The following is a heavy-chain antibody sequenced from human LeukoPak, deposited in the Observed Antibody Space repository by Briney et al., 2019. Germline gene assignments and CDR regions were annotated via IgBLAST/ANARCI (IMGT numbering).Heavy chain of an antibody. CDR2: TYYRSKWYN. J-gene: IGHJ3*02. D-gene: IGHD3-9*01. CDR1: GDSVSSNSAA. V-gene: IGHV6-1*01. Sequence: SQTLSLTCAISGDSVSSNSAAWNWIRQSPSRGLEWLGKTYYRSKWYNDYAVSVKSRITINPDTSKNQFSLKLSSVTAADTAVYYCARQWILRYFDWKAPAFDIWGQGTMVTVSS. CDR3: ARQWILRYFDWKAPAFDI.